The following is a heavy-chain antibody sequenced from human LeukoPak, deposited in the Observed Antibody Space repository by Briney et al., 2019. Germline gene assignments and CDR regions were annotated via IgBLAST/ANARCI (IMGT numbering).Heavy chain of an antibody. J-gene: IGHJ4*02. CDR3: ARDGASRSVFIGGHDY. D-gene: IGHD3-22*01. CDR1: GYTFTGYY. V-gene: IGHV1-2*02. CDR2: INPKSGVT. Sequence: ASVKVSCKASGYTFTGYYMHWVRQAPGQGLEWMGWINPKSGVTDYAQKFQGRVTMTRDTSINTAYMEVSRLRPDDTAVYYCARDGASRSVFIGGHDYWGQGTLVTVSS.